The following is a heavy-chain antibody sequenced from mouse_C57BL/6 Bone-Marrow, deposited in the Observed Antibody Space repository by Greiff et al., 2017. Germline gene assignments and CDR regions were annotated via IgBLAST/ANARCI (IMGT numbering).Heavy chain of an antibody. CDR2: IDPENGDT. V-gene: IGHV14-4*01. D-gene: IGHD1-1*01. CDR3: TTKFLYYYGPY. J-gene: IGHJ2*01. CDR1: GFNIKDDY. Sequence: VQLKQSGAELVRPGASVKLSCTASGFNIKDDYMHWVKQRPEQGLEWIGWIDPENGDTEYASKFQGKATITADTSSNTAYLQLSSLTSEDTAVYYCTTKFLYYYGPYWGQGTTLTVSS.